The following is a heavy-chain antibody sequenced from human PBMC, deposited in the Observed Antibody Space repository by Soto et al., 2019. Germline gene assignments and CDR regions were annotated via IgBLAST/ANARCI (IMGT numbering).Heavy chain of an antibody. J-gene: IGHJ6*03. CDR2: ISSSSSTI. Sequence: PWGSLRLSCAASGFTFSSYSMNWVRQAPGKGLEWVSYISSSSSTIYYADSVKGRFTISRDNAKNSLYLQMNSLRAEDTAVYYCARAPTPIPGYRSSWYPDYYYYMDVWGKGTTVTVSS. V-gene: IGHV3-48*01. D-gene: IGHD6-13*01. CDR3: ARAPTPIPGYRSSWYPDYYYYMDV. CDR1: GFTFSSYS.